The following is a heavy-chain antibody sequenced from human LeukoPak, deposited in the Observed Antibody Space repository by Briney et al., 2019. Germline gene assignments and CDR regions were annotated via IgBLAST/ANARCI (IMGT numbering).Heavy chain of an antibody. CDR1: GFTFSDYY. D-gene: IGHD6-19*01. V-gene: IGHV3-11*06. J-gene: IGHJ6*04. CDR2: ISSSSSYT. CDR3: ASAPVAVAGYYYYYGIDV. Sequence: GGSLRLSCAASGFTFSDYYMSWIRQAPGKGLEWVSYISSSSSYTNYADSVKGRFTISRDNAKNSLYLQMNSLRAEDTAVYYCASAPVAVAGYYYYYGIDVWGKGTTVTVSS.